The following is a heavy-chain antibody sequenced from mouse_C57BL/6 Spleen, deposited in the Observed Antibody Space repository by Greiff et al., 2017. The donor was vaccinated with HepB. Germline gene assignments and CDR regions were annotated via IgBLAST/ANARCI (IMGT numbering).Heavy chain of an antibody. CDR3: ARGNSNFDY. CDR1: GFTFSDYY. D-gene: IGHD2-5*01. CDR2: INYDGSST. J-gene: IGHJ2*01. V-gene: IGHV5-16*01. Sequence: EVQLVESEGGLVQPGSSMKLSCTASGFTFSDYYMAWVRQVPEKGLEWVANINYDGSSTYYLDSLKSRFIISRDNAKNILYLQMSSLKSEDTATYYCARGNSNFDYWGQGTTLTVSS.